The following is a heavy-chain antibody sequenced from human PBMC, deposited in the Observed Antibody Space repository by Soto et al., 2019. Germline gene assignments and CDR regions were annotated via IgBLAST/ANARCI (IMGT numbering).Heavy chain of an antibody. D-gene: IGHD6-13*01. CDR2: ISSSGSTI. V-gene: IGHV3-11*01. CDR1: GFTFSDYY. J-gene: IGHJ4*02. CDR3: ARECEYSSSWYPWLDY. Sequence: QVQLVESGGGLVKPGGSLRLSCAASGFTFSDYYMSWLRQARGKGLEWVSYISSSGSTIYYADSVKGRFTISRDNAKNSLYLQRNSLRAEDTAVYYCARECEYSSSWYPWLDYWGQGTLVTVSS.